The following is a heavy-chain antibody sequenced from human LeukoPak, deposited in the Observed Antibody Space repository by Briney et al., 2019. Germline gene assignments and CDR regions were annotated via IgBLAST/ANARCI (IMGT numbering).Heavy chain of an antibody. J-gene: IGHJ4*02. CDR3: ARDRLYYYGRSGYQGDFDY. V-gene: IGHV3-21*01. CDR2: ISSSSSYI. D-gene: IGHD3-22*01. CDR1: GFTFSSYS. Sequence: GGSLRLSCAASGFTFSSYSMNWVRQAPGKGLEWVSSISSSSSYIYYADSVKGRFTISRDNAKNSQYLQMNSLRAEDTAVYYCARDRLYYYGRSGYQGDFDYWGQGTLVTVSS.